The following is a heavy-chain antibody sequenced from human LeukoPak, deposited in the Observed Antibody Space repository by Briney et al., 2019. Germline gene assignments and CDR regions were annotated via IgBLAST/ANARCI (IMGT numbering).Heavy chain of an antibody. D-gene: IGHD3-22*01. J-gene: IGHJ3*02. Sequence: RASVKVSCKASGYTFTAYYMHWVRQAPGQGLEWMGWINPNSGGTNYAQKFQGRVTMTRDTSISTAYMELSRLRSDDTAVYYCARDYYDSSGFGAFDIWGQGTMATVSS. CDR2: INPNSGGT. CDR1: GYTFTAYY. CDR3: ARDYYDSSGFGAFDI. V-gene: IGHV1-2*02.